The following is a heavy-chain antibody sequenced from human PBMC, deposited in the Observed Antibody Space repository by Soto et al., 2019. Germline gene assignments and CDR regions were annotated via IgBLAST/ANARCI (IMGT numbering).Heavy chain of an antibody. Sequence: GESVKISCQGSGYTFSNDWINWVRLVPGKGLEWMGIIFPRDSDTRYSPSLQGQVIISVDKSTNTAYLQWTRLTASDTAIYYCAKSIEGGPMDVWGQGTTVTVSS. CDR3: AKSIEGGPMDV. D-gene: IGHD1-26*01. V-gene: IGHV5-51*01. J-gene: IGHJ6*02. CDR2: IFPRDSDT. CDR1: GYTFSNDW.